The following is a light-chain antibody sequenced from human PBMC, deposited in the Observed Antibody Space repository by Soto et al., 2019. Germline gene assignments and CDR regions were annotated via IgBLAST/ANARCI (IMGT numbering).Light chain of an antibody. V-gene: IGKV1-5*01. CDR3: QQYSDYPIT. CDR2: DAS. CDR1: QSISSW. J-gene: IGKJ5*01. Sequence: DIQMTQSPSTLSASVGDRVTITCRASQSISSWLAWYQQKPGKAPNLLIYDASSLAIGVPSRFSGSGSGTEFTLTISSLQPDDFATYYCQQYSDYPITFGQGARLEIK.